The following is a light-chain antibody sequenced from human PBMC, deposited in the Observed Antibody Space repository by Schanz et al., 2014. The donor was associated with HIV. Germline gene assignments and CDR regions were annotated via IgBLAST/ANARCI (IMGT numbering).Light chain of an antibody. J-gene: IGLJ2*01. CDR2: QDS. CDR3: QAWDSSTADVV. CDR1: KLGDKY. V-gene: IGLV3-1*01. Sequence: SYELTQPPSVSVSPGQTASITCSGDKLGDKYACWYQQQPGQSPVLVIYQDSKRPSGIPERFSGSNSGNTATLTISGTQAMDEADYYCQAWDSSTADVVFGGGTKLTVL.